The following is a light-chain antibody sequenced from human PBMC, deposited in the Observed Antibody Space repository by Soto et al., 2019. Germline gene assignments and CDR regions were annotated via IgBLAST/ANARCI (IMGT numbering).Light chain of an antibody. V-gene: IGLV2-23*02. CDR3: CSYAGSSTHYV. CDR2: EVT. Sequence: QSALTQPASVSGSPGQSITISCTGTSSDVGSYNLVSWYQQHPGKAPKLMIFEVTKRPSGVSSRFSGSKSDNTASLTISGLQTEDEADYYCCSYAGSSTHYVFGPGTKLTVL. CDR1: SSDVGSYNL. J-gene: IGLJ1*01.